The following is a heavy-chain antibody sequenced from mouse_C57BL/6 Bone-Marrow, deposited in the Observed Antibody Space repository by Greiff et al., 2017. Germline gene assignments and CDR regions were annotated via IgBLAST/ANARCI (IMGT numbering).Heavy chain of an antibody. J-gene: IGHJ3*01. CDR2: IDPSDSYT. D-gene: IGHD2-3*01. CDR3: AADGYYGFAY. Sequence: VQLQQPGAELVMPGASVKLSCKASGYTITSDWMHWVKQRPRQGLEWIGEIDPSDSYTNYTPKFQGKATLTVDKSSNTAYMQLSSLTSEDSAVYYCAADGYYGFAYWGQGTLVTVSA. CDR1: GYTITSDW. V-gene: IGHV1-69*01.